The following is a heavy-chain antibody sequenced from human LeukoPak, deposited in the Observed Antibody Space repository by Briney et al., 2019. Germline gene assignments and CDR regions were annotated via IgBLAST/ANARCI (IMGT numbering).Heavy chain of an antibody. CDR3: ARASPGCSSTSCIRGAFDI. CDR1: GYAFTCYY. CDR2: INPNSGGT. J-gene: IGHJ3*02. Sequence: ASVKVSCKASGYAFTCYYMHWVRQAPGQGVEWMGWINPNSGGTNYAQKFQGRVTMTRDTSISTAYMELSRLRSDDTAVYYCARASPGCSSTSCIRGAFDIWGQGTMVTVSS. V-gene: IGHV1-2*02. D-gene: IGHD2-2*01.